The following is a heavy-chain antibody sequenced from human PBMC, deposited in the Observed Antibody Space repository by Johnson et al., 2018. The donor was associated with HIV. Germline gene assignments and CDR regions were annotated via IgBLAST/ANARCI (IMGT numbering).Heavy chain of an antibody. Sequence: VQLVESGGGLVQPGGSLRLSCVGSSNYKSWVRQAPGKGLVWVSVIYSGGSTYDADPVKGRSPISRATSKNRSYLQMNSLRAEDTAVYYCAREQLVLGSFRSDAFDIWGQGTMVTVSS. V-gene: IGHV3-66*01. J-gene: IGHJ3*02. CDR3: AREQLVLGSFRSDAFDI. CDR2: IYSGGST. CDR1: SNY. D-gene: IGHD6-13*01.